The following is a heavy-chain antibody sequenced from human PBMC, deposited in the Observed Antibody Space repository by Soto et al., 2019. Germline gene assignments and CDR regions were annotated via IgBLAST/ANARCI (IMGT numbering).Heavy chain of an antibody. V-gene: IGHV1-46*04. CDR3: TGGYASGSSGRFDY. J-gene: IGHJ4*02. CDR2: IDPSGGGT. Sequence: GASVKVSCKASGSSFTSWYMHWVRQAPGQGLEWRGRIDPSGGGTSYAEKLHCRVTMTRDTSTSTVYMELSSLRSEDTAVYSCTGGYASGSSGRFDYLGQGTPVTVSS. D-gene: IGHD3-10*01. CDR1: GSSFTSWY.